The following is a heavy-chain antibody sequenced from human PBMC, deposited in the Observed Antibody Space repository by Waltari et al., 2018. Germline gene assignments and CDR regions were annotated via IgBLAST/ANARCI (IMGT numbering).Heavy chain of an antibody. D-gene: IGHD1-7*01. V-gene: IGHV3-7*01. CDR2: IKPDGIEK. CDR1: GFSFSTAG. CDR3: ARHINYARDY. J-gene: IGHJ4*01. Sequence: QLVESGGGLVQPGGSLSRSCAAAGFSFSTAGMCWVRQAPGKGLEWVASIKPDGIEKTYVDSVKGRFTISRDNDENSLYLQMNSLRAEDTGVYYCARHINYARDYWGHGTLVTVSS.